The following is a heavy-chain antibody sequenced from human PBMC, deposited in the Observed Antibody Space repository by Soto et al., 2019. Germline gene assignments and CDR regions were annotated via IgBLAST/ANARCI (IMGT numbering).Heavy chain of an antibody. V-gene: IGHV1-69*02. D-gene: IGHD2-15*01. J-gene: IGHJ3*02. CDR3: ARTYFSGGSCDPCI. CDR1: GGTFSSYT. CDR2: IIPILGIA. Sequence: QVQLVQSGAEVKKPGSSVKVSCKASGGTFSSYTISWVRQAPGQGLEWMGRIIPILGIANYAEKFQGRVTITANKSTSTAYMELSSLRSEDTAVYYCARTYFSGGSCDPCIWGQGTMVTVSS.